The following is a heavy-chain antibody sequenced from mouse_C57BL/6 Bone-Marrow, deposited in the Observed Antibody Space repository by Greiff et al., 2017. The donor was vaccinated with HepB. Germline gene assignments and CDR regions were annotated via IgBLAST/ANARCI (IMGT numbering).Heavy chain of an antibody. CDR3: TFYGQFAY. CDR1: GYAFSSYW. Sequence: QVQLQQSGAELVKPGASVKISCKASGYAFSSYWMNWVKQRPGKGLEWIGQIYPGDGDTNYNGKFKGKATLTADKSSSTAYLQLSSLTSEDTAVYYCTFYGQFAYWGQGTLVTVSA. J-gene: IGHJ3*01. CDR2: IYPGDGDT. V-gene: IGHV1-80*01. D-gene: IGHD1-1*01.